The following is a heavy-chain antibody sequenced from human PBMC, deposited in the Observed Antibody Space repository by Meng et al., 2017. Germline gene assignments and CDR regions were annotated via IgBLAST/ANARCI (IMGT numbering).Heavy chain of an antibody. Sequence: QGKLTQSVSDVVLPQQSLSLTCANSGDSAFRNSAAWNWIRESPSRGIGWLGRRYDRSKWYNDYAVSVKSRITINTDTSKTQFSLQLNSVTPEDTSVYYCARGVVYAISYFDSWGQGTLVTVFS. CDR3: ARGVVYAISYFDS. V-gene: IGHV6-1*01. CDR2: RYDRSKWYN. J-gene: IGHJ4*02. D-gene: IGHD2-8*02. CDR1: GDSAFRNSAA.